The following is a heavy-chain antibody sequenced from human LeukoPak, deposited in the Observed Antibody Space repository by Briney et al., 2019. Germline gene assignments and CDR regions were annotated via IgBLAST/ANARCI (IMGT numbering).Heavy chain of an antibody. CDR2: ITTSISHI. J-gene: IGHJ3*02. D-gene: IGHD3-10*01. CDR3: ASDNRVYGSGSYAFDI. Sequence: GGSLRLSCAASGFTFSHYNMNWVRQAPGKGLEWVSSITTSISHIYYADSVKGRFTISTDNARNSLYLQMNSLRAEDTAVYYCASDNRVYGSGSYAFDIWGQGTMVTVSS. V-gene: IGHV3-21*01. CDR1: GFTFSHYN.